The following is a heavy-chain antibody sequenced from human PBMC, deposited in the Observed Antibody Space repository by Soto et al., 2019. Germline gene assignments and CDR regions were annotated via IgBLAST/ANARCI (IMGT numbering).Heavy chain of an antibody. CDR2: TNQDGSEK. CDR3: ARGGYSSSAFWFY. D-gene: IGHD6-13*01. CDR1: GFTFSSLW. Sequence: EVQLVESGGGLVQPGGSLRLSCAASGFTFSSLWMTWVRQAPGKGLEWVANTNQDGSEKYYVDSVKGRFTISRDNAKNSLFLQMNSLRVEDTAVYYCARGGYSSSAFWFYWGQGTVVIVSS. J-gene: IGHJ4*02. V-gene: IGHV3-7*01.